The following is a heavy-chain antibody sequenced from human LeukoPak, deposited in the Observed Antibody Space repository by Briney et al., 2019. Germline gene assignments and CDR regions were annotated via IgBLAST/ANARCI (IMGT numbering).Heavy chain of an antibody. Sequence: PSETLSLTCAVYGGSFSGYYWSWIRQPPGKGLEWIGEINHSGSTNYNPSLKSRVTISVDTSKNQFSLKLNSVTAADTAVYYCARGLRGATEDDYWGQGTLVTVSS. V-gene: IGHV4-34*01. D-gene: IGHD1-26*01. CDR3: ARGLRGATEDDY. J-gene: IGHJ4*02. CDR2: INHSGST. CDR1: GGSFSGYY.